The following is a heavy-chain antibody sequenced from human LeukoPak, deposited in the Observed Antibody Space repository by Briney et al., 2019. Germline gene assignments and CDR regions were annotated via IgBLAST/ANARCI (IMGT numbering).Heavy chain of an antibody. Sequence: GESLKISCKASGHSFTNHWIGWVRQMPGIGLEWVGVINFGDSETLYSPSFQGQVTISLDKSISTTYLQWHSLKASDTATYYCATRPYAGSPNWYDPWGQGTLVTVSS. V-gene: IGHV5-51*01. J-gene: IGHJ5*02. CDR1: GHSFTNHW. D-gene: IGHD1-26*01. CDR3: ATRPYAGSPNWYDP. CDR2: INFGDSET.